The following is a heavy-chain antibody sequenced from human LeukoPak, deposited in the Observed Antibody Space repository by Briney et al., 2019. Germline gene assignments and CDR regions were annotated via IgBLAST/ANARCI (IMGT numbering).Heavy chain of an antibody. V-gene: IGHV3-15*07. J-gene: IGHJ4*02. CDR1: GFTFSDAW. D-gene: IGHD7-27*01. Sequence: TPGGSLRLSCAASGFTFSDAWMNWVRQAPGKGLEWVGRIKRKTDAGTTDYAAPVKGRFTISRDDSKNTLYLQMNSLKTEDTAVYYCTTGNWGPYWGQGTLVTVSS. CDR2: IKRKTDAGTT. CDR3: TTGNWGPY.